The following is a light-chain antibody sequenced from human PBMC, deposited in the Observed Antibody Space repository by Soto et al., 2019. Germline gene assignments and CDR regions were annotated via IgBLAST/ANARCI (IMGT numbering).Light chain of an antibody. CDR1: QSISSW. V-gene: IGKV1-5*03. Sequence: IHVAQSHSSLSASLRDRVSITCRASQSISSWLAWYQQKPGKAPKLLVYKASSLESGVPSRFSGSGSGTEFTLTISSLQPDDFATYYCQQYRTFGQGTKVDIK. CDR2: KAS. J-gene: IGKJ1*01. CDR3: QQYRT.